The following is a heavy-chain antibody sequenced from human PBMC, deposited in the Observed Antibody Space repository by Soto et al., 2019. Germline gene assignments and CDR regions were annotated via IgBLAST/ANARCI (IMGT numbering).Heavy chain of an antibody. V-gene: IGHV1-2*02. CDR1: GYTFTGYY. Sequence: ASVKVSGKASGYTFTGYYIHWVRHTPGQGLEWMGWINPNNGGTNYVQKFQGRVTMTRDTSISTAYMELRRLTSDDTAVYYCARDLPIVGTTTWDYWGQGTLVTVSS. J-gene: IGHJ4*02. CDR2: INPNNGGT. D-gene: IGHD1-26*01. CDR3: ARDLPIVGTTTWDY.